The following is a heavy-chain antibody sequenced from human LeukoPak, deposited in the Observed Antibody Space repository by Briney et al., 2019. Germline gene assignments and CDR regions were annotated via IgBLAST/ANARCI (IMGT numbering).Heavy chain of an antibody. Sequence: SETLSLTCTVSGGSISSSSYYWGWIRQPPGKGLEWVGSIYYSGSTYYNPSLKSRVTISVDPSKNQFSLKLSSVTAADTAVYYCASPWYYDILTGYLNWGQGTLVTVSS. J-gene: IGHJ4*02. V-gene: IGHV4-39*01. CDR2: IYYSGST. CDR3: ASPWYYDILTGYLN. D-gene: IGHD3-9*01. CDR1: GGSISSSSYY.